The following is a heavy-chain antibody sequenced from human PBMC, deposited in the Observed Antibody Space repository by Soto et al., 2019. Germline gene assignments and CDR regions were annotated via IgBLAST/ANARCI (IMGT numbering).Heavy chain of an antibody. CDR2: ISSSSSYI. CDR3: ARVGTSEPDY. CDR1: GFTFSSYS. V-gene: IGHV3-21*01. D-gene: IGHD1-26*01. J-gene: IGHJ4*02. Sequence: GGSLRLSXAASGFTFSSYSMNWVRQAPGKGLEWVSSISSSSSYIYYADSVKGRFTISRDNAKNSLYLQMNSLRAEDTAVYYCARVGTSEPDYWGQGTLVTVSS.